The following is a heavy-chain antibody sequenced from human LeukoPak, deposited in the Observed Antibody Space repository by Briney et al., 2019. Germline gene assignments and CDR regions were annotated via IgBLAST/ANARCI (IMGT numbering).Heavy chain of an antibody. Sequence: GGSLRLSCAASGFTFSSYAMSWVRQAPGKGLEWVSAISGSGGSTYYADSVKSRFTVSRDNSKNTLYLQMNSLRAEDTAVYYCAKFLWFGEEHYWGQGTLVTVSS. CDR3: AKFLWFGEEHY. J-gene: IGHJ4*02. CDR2: ISGSGGST. D-gene: IGHD3-10*01. CDR1: GFTFSSYA. V-gene: IGHV3-23*01.